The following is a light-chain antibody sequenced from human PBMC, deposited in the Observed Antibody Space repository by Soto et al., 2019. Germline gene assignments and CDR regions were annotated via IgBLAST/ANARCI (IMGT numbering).Light chain of an antibody. Sequence: SYILIQPPSVSVAPGQTAIISCGGDNVGSQSVHWFQQRPGQAPLLVVYDDTDRPSGIPERFSGSNLGNTATLTISRVEAGDEADYYCQVWDSDTDHVVFGGGTQLTVL. V-gene: IGLV3-21*02. CDR3: QVWDSDTDHVV. CDR1: NVGSQS. J-gene: IGLJ2*01. CDR2: DDT.